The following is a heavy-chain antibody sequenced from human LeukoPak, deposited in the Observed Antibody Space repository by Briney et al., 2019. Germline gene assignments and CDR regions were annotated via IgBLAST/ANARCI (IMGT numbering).Heavy chain of an antibody. D-gene: IGHD3-22*01. Sequence: GGSLRLSCAASGFSFSDYYMSWIRQAPGKGLEWVSYISSSGSYTNYADSVKGRFTISRDNAKNSLYLQMNSLRAEDTAVYYCASIYGSSGYSDYWGQGTLLTVSS. V-gene: IGHV3-11*06. CDR3: ASIYGSSGYSDY. CDR2: ISSSGSYT. J-gene: IGHJ4*02. CDR1: GFSFSDYY.